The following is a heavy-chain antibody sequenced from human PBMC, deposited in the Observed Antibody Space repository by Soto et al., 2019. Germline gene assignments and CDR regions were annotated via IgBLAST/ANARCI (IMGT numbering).Heavy chain of an antibody. Sequence: QVQLQESGPGLVKPSGTLSLTCAVSGGSISSSNWWSWVRQPPGKGLEWIGEIYHSGSTNYNPSLRSRVTISVDKSKNQFSLKLSPVTAADTAGYYCARVAIVVVTATAYYYYGMDVWGQGTTVTVSS. CDR1: GGSISSSNW. CDR3: ARVAIVVVTATAYYYYGMDV. J-gene: IGHJ6*02. V-gene: IGHV4-4*02. D-gene: IGHD2-21*02. CDR2: IYHSGST.